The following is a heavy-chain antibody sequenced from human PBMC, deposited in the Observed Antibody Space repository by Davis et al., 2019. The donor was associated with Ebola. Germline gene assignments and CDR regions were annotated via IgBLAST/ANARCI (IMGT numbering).Heavy chain of an antibody. CDR3: ARRINVVQGVIWWFDP. D-gene: IGHD3-10*01. J-gene: IGHJ5*02. CDR2: INPNSGGT. Sequence: ASVKVSCKASGYTFTGYYIHWVRQAPGQGLEWMGWINPNSGGTNYAQKFQGRVTMTRDTSISTAYMDLSRLRSDDTAVYYCARRINVVQGVIWWFDPWGQGTLVTVSS. V-gene: IGHV1-2*02. CDR1: GYTFTGYY.